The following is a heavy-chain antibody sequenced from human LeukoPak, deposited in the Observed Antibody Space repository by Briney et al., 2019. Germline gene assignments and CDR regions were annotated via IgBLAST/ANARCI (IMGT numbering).Heavy chain of an antibody. V-gene: IGHV1-18*01. Sequence: ASVKVSCKASGYTFTSYGISWVRQAPGQGLEWMGWISAYNGHTNYAQKLQGRFTMTTDTSTSTAYMELRGLRSDDTALYFCARALYCSGNTCSEFDYWGQGTLVTVSS. D-gene: IGHD2-15*01. J-gene: IGHJ4*02. CDR3: ARALYCSGNTCSEFDY. CDR2: ISAYNGHT. CDR1: GYTFTSYG.